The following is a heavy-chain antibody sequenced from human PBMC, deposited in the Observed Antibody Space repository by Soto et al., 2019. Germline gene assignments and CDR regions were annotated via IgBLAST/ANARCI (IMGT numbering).Heavy chain of an antibody. Sequence: EVQLVESGGGLIQPGGSLRLSCAAAEFTVSSNHMSWVRQAPGKGLEWVSVIYSGGSTYYEDSVKGRFTISRDHSENTLYLQMNSLRAEDTAFYYCASQSTFTFDYWGQGTLVTVSS. CDR3: ASQSTFTFDY. J-gene: IGHJ4*02. D-gene: IGHD2-2*01. CDR2: IYSGGST. V-gene: IGHV3-53*01. CDR1: EFTVSSNH.